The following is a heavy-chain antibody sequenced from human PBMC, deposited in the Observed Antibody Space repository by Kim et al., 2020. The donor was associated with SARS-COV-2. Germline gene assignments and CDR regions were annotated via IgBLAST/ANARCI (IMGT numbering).Heavy chain of an antibody. V-gene: IGHV6-1*01. CDR3: AREGGRTYYMDV. Sequence: SQTLSLYCAISGDSVSSNSATWTWIRQSPSRGLEWLGRTYYSSKWYSDYAISVKSRITINSDTSKNQFSLQLDSVTPEDTAVYYCAREGGRTYYMDVWGKGTTVTVSS. J-gene: IGHJ6*03. CDR2: TYYSSKWYS. D-gene: IGHD3-16*01. CDR1: GDSVSSNSAT.